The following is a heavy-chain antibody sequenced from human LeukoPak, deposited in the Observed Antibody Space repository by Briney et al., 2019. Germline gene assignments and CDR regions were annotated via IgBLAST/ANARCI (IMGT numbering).Heavy chain of an antibody. CDR2: IYSSGST. CDR1: GGSISSYY. Sequence: SETLSLTCTVSGGSISSYYWSWIRQPAGKGLEWIGRIYSSGSTNYNPSLESRVTMSVDMSRNQFSLKLSSVTAADTAVYYCARVSPGGNSDYLGQGTLVTVSS. D-gene: IGHD4-23*01. CDR3: ARVSPGGNSDY. V-gene: IGHV4-4*07. J-gene: IGHJ4*02.